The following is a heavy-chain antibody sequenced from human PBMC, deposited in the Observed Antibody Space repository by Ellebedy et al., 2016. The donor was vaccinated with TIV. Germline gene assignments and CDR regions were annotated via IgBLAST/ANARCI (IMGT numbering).Heavy chain of an antibody. CDR1: GYTLSEMI. D-gene: IGHD1-1*01. J-gene: IGHJ1*01. CDR3: ARSHEENTWHWRYQY. Sequence: ASVKVSXXVSGYTLSEMIMHWVRQAPGKGLEWVGGFDPESGETIYAQKFRGRVTMTEDTFTDTAYMELSNLKSEDTAVYYCARSHEENTWHWRYQYWGRGTLVTVSS. V-gene: IGHV1-24*01. CDR2: FDPESGET.